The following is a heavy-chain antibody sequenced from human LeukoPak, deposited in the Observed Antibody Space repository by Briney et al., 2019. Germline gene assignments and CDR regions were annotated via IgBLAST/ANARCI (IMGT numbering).Heavy chain of an antibody. CDR1: AFTFSSYS. D-gene: IGHD1-26*01. J-gene: IGHJ4*02. Sequence: GRSLRLSCASSAFTFSSYSMSWVRQAPGKGREGVSTIHGSSDTTYYADSVKERFTISRDNSKNTLFLQMNGLTAEDTAVYYCARISGSRAWDFDYWGQGTLVTVSS. CDR2: IHGSSDTT. CDR3: ARISGSRAWDFDY. V-gene: IGHV3-23*01.